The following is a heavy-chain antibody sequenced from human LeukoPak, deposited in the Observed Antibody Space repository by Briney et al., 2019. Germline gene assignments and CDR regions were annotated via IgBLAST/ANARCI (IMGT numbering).Heavy chain of an antibody. D-gene: IGHD3-10*01. CDR3: AKGSPRGDTFDI. CDR1: GYTLTDYF. Sequence: ATVKISCKVSGYTLTDYFMHWVQQAPGKGLKWVGLVDPEDGETLYAEKFQGRVTITADTSTDTAYMELSSLRSEDTAVYHCAKGSPRGDTFDIWGQGTMVTVSS. CDR2: VDPEDGET. V-gene: IGHV1-69-2*01. J-gene: IGHJ3*02.